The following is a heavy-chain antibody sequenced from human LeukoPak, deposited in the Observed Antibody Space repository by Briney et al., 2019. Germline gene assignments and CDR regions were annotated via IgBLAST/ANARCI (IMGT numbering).Heavy chain of an antibody. CDR2: IKSKTDGGTT. Sequence: AGGSLRLSCAASGFTFSSYARSWVRQAPGKGLEWVGRIKSKTDGGTTDYAAPVKGRFTISRDDSKNTLYLQMNSLKTEDTAVYYCTTYEDFITGTTFYLDGLDVWGQGTTVTVSS. V-gene: IGHV3-15*01. CDR1: GFTFSSYA. J-gene: IGHJ6*02. CDR3: TTYEDFITGTTFYLDGLDV. D-gene: IGHD1-7*01.